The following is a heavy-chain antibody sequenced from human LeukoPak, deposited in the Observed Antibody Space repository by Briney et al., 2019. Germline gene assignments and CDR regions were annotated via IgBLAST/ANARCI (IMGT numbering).Heavy chain of an antibody. CDR3: ARVLLRWGVGAFDI. J-gene: IGHJ3*02. CDR2: IYYSGST. CDR1: GGSVSSGSYY. V-gene: IGHV4-61*01. Sequence: PSETLSLTCTVSGGSVSSGSYYWSWIRQPPGKGLEWIGYIYYSGSTNYNPSLKSRVTISVDTSKNQFSLKLSSVTAADTAVYYCARVLLRWGVGAFDIWGQGTMFTVSS. D-gene: IGHD1-26*01.